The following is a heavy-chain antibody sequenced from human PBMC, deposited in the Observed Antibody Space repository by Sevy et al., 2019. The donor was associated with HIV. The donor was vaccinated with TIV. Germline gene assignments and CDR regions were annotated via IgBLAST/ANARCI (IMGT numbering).Heavy chain of an antibody. Sequence: SETLSLTYTVSGDSINTYYWSWIRQPPGKGLEWIGYVSHSGNTKYNPSLKSRVSMSLDTSRNQFSLKVKSVTAADTAVYYCARLRWDLVVVPGATPGCYFDYWGQGTLVTVSS. CDR3: ARLRWDLVVVPGATPGCYFDY. J-gene: IGHJ4*02. CDR1: GDSINTYY. D-gene: IGHD2-2*01. V-gene: IGHV4-59*08. CDR2: VSHSGNT.